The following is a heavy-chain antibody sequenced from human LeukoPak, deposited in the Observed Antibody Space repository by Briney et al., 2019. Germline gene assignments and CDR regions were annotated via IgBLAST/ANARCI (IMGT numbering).Heavy chain of an antibody. CDR1: GFTFRSYW. CDR3: ARWARYCSSGSCYSWFDP. V-gene: IGHV3-7*01. D-gene: IGHD2-15*01. CDR2: MNLDGSEE. Sequence: GSLRLSCAASGFTFRSYWMSWVRQAPGKGLEWVANMNLDGSEEYYVDSVKGRFTISSDNAKNSLYLQMNSLRVDDTAVYYCARWARYCSSGSCYSWFDPWGQGTLVTVSS. J-gene: IGHJ5*02.